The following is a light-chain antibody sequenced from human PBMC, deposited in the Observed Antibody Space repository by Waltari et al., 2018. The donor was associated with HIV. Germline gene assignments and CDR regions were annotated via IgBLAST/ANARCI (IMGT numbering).Light chain of an antibody. CDR2: DVD. V-gene: IGKV3-11*01. CDR1: QSVSSD. J-gene: IGKJ3*01. CDR3: QQRSNWPPLAT. Sequence: EIVLTQSPATLSLSPGERATLSCRASQSVSSDLAWYQQKPGQAPRLLIYDVDKRATGIPARFSGSGSGTDFTLTISSLQPEDFAVYYCQQRSNWPPLATFGPGIKVDIK.